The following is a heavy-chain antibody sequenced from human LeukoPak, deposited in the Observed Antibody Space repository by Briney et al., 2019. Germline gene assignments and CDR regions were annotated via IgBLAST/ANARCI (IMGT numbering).Heavy chain of an antibody. CDR1: GYTFTSYY. Sequence: VSVKVSCKASGYTFTSYYMHWVRQAPGQGLEWMGIINPSGGSTSYAQKFQGRVTMTRDMSTSTVYMELSSLRSEDTAVYYCARDFVHYYDSSGFKDLGAFDIWGQGTMVTVSS. J-gene: IGHJ3*02. CDR3: ARDFVHYYDSSGFKDLGAFDI. V-gene: IGHV1-46*01. D-gene: IGHD3-22*01. CDR2: INPSGGST.